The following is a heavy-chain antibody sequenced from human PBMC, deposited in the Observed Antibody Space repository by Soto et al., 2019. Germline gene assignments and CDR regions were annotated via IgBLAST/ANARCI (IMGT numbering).Heavy chain of an antibody. D-gene: IGHD4-4*01. CDR2: ISGSRNIT. J-gene: IGHJ4*02. V-gene: IGHV3-23*01. Sequence: EVQMLESGGGLVQPGGSLRLSCAASGFTFSSYAMSWVRQAPGKGLEWVSGISGSRNITYYADSVKGRFTISRDNSKNTLYLQMNSLRAEDTAVYYCAKDIGEMTTITRVFDYWGQGTLVTVSS. CDR3: AKDIGEMTTITRVFDY. CDR1: GFTFSSYA.